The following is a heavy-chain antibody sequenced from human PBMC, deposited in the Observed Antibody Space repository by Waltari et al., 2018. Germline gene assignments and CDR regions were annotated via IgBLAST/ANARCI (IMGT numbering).Heavy chain of an antibody. Sequence: VQLVESGGGLVQPGRSLRLSCAASGFTFSDYGMHWVRQAPGKGLEWVAVVWYDGSDKYYADSVKGRFTISRDNSNNTLYLQMNTLRAEDTAVYYCARAPSKVGAAHYFDYWGQGTLVTVSS. J-gene: IGHJ4*02. CDR3: ARAPSKVGAAHYFDY. CDR2: VWYDGSDK. CDR1: GFTFSDYG. V-gene: IGHV3-33*01. D-gene: IGHD1-26*01.